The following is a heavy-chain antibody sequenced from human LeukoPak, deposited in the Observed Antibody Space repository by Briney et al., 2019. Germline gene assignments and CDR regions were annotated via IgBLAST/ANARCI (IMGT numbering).Heavy chain of an antibody. V-gene: IGHV4-30-2*01. D-gene: IGHD3-22*01. J-gene: IGHJ3*02. CDR3: ARWSSGFDAFDI. Sequence: PSQTLSLTCAVSGGSISSGGYSWSWIRQPPGKGLEWIGYIYHSGSTYYNPSLKSRVTISVDRSKNQFSLKLSSVTAADTAVYYCARWSSGFDAFDIWGQGTMVTVSS. CDR2: IYHSGST. CDR1: GGSISSGGYS.